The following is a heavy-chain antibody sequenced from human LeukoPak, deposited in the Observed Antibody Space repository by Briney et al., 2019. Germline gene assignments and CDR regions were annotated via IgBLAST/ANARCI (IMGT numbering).Heavy chain of an antibody. D-gene: IGHD2-2*01. V-gene: IGHV4-30-4*08. J-gene: IGHJ5*02. CDR1: GGSISSGDYY. CDR2: IYYSGST. CDR3: ARGIVVPAAMGFDP. Sequence: PSQTLSLTCTVSGGSISSGDYYWRWIRQPPGKGLEWIGYIYYSGSTYYNPSLKSRVTISVDTSKNQFSLKLSSVTAADTAVYSCARGIVVPAAMGFDPWGKGTLVTVSS.